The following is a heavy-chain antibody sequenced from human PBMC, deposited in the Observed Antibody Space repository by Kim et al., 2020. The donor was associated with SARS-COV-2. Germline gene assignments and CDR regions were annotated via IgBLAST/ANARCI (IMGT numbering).Heavy chain of an antibody. D-gene: IGHD6-13*01. J-gene: IGHJ6*02. CDR1: GFTFSSYA. CDR3: AKGGAAASYYYGMDV. Sequence: GGSLRLSCAASGFTFSSYAMSWVRQAPGKGLEWVSAISGSGGSTYYADSVKGRFTISRDNSKNTLYLQMNSLRAEDTAVYYCAKGGAAASYYYGMDVWGQGTTVAVSS. CDR2: ISGSGGST. V-gene: IGHV3-23*01.